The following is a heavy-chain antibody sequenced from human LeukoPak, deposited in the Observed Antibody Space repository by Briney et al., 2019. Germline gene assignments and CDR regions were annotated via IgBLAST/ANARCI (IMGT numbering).Heavy chain of an antibody. CDR3: ARGSVLRFLEWLPDYYYYYYGMDV. J-gene: IGHJ6*02. CDR1: GGSISSYY. Sequence: PSETLSLTCTVSGGSISSYYWSWIRQPPGKGLEWIGYIYYSGSTNYNPSLKSRATISVDTSKNQFSLKLSSVTAADTAVYYCARGSVLRFLEWLPDYYYYYYGMDVWGQGTTVTVSS. CDR2: IYYSGST. D-gene: IGHD3-3*01. V-gene: IGHV4-59*01.